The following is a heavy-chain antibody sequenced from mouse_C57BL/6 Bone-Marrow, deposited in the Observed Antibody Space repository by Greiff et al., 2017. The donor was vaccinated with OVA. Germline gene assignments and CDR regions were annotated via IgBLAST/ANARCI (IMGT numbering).Heavy chain of an antibody. J-gene: IGHJ1*03. CDR2: IYPGSGST. CDR3: ARRYYGGSYWYFDV. D-gene: IGHD1-1*01. CDR1: GYTFTSYW. V-gene: IGHV1-55*01. Sequence: VQLQQSGAELVKPGASVKMSCKASGYTFTSYWITWVKQRPGQGLEWIGDIYPGSGSTNYNEKFKSKATLTVDTSSSTAYMQLSSLTSEDSAVYYCARRYYGGSYWYFDVWGTGTTVTVSS.